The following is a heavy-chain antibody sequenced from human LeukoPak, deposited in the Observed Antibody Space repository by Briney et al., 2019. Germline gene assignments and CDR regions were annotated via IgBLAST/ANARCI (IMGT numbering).Heavy chain of an antibody. Sequence: GSLRLSCAASGFTFSRYWMSWVRQSPVKGLEWIGEIYLYGTTNYNPSFTSRVTMSVDRSRNQFSLKLTSVTAADTAVYYCARQKWEQQGRDYYFNGLDVWGPGTTVIVSS. CDR3: ARQKWEQQGRDYYFNGLDV. CDR1: GFTFSRYW. D-gene: IGHD1/OR15-1a*01. V-gene: IGHV4-4*02. J-gene: IGHJ6*02. CDR2: IYLYGTT.